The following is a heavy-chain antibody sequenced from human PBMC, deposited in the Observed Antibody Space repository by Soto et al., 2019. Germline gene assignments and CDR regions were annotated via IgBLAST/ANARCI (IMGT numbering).Heavy chain of an antibody. CDR3: GRVGRYNCTNGLCYDAYHYYCHGRGV. V-gene: IGHV5-51*01. J-gene: IGHJ6*01. D-gene: IGHD2-8*01. CDR2: IYPGDSDT. Sequence: PGESLKISCKGSGYSFTSYWIGWVRQMTGKGLEWMGIIYPGDSDTRYSPSFKGQVTISADKSISTAYLQWSSLKASDTAMYYCGRVGRYNCTNGLCYDAYHYYCHGRGVWEERXRFTSSS. CDR1: GYSFTSYW.